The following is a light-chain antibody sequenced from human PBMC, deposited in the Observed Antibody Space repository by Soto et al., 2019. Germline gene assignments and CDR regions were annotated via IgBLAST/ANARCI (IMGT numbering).Light chain of an antibody. CDR3: QSYDSSLSGPVI. Sequence: QSVLTQPPSVSGAPGQRVTISCSGSSSNIGAGYDVHWYQQLPGTAPKLLIYNNINRPSGVPDRFSGSQSGTSASLAITGLQAEDEADYYCQSYDSSLSGPVIFGGGTKLTVL. CDR1: SSNIGAGYD. CDR2: NNI. V-gene: IGLV1-40*01. J-gene: IGLJ2*01.